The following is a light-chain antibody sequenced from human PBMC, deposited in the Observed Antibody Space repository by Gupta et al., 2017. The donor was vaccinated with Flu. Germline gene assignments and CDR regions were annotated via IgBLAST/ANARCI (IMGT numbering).Light chain of an antibody. J-gene: IGKJ5*01. Sequence: DIVMTQSPDSLAVSLGERATINCKSSQSVLYSSNNKNYLAWYQQKPGQPPKLLIYWASTRESGVPDRFSGSGSGTDFTLTISSLQAEDVAVYYCQQYYSTSSVTFGQRTRLEIK. CDR2: WAS. CDR3: QQYYSTSSVT. V-gene: IGKV4-1*01. CDR1: QSVLYSSNNKNY.